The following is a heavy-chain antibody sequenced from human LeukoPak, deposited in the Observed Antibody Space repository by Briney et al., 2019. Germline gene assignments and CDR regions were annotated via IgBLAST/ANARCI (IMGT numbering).Heavy chain of an antibody. CDR1: GYTFTGYY. D-gene: IGHD2-2*01. Sequence: ASVKVSCKASGYTFTGYYMHWVRQAPGQGLEWVGWINPNSGGTNYARKFQGRVTMTRDTSISTAYMELSRLRSDDTAVYYCARVDCSSTSCYYDAFDIWGQGTMVTVSS. CDR2: INPNSGGT. J-gene: IGHJ3*02. CDR3: ARVDCSSTSCYYDAFDI. V-gene: IGHV1-2*02.